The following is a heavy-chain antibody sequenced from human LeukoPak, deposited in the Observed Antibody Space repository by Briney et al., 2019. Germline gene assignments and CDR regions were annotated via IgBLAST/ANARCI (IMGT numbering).Heavy chain of an antibody. CDR1: GGSISSYY. CDR2: IYYSGST. CDR3: ARHYYDSSGYRGNWFDP. Sequence: SETLSLTCTVSGGSISSYYWSWIRQPPGKGLEWIGYIYYSGSTNYNPSLKSRVTISVDTSKNQFSLKLSSVTAADTAVYYCARHYYDSSGYRGNWFDPWGQGTLVTVSS. D-gene: IGHD3-22*01. J-gene: IGHJ5*02. V-gene: IGHV4-59*08.